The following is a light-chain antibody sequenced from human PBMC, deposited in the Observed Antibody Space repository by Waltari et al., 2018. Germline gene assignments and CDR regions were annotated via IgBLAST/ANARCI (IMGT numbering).Light chain of an antibody. J-gene: IGKJ2*01. V-gene: IGKV1-39*01. CDR3: QQSYITPYT. CDR2: TAS. CDR1: QSITSH. Sequence: DIQMTQLPSSLSASVGDGVTMTCRASQSITSHLNWFQQQPGKAPKLLIHTASSLQSGVPSRFSGSGSGTHFTLTITSLQPEDFATYFCQQSYITPYTFGQGTKLDIK.